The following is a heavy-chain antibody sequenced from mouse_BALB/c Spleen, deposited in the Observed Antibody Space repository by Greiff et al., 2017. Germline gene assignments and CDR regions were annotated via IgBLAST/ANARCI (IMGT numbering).Heavy chain of an antibody. CDR2: INPSNGGT. CDR1: GYTFTSYY. D-gene: IGHD2-1*01. J-gene: IGHJ2*01. Sequence: QVQLQQSGAELVKPGASVKLSCKASGYTFTSYYMYWVKQRPGQGLEWIGEINPSNGGTNFNEKFKSKATLTVDKSSSTAYMQLSSLTSEDSAVYYCTRGNYVGYWGQGTTLTVSS. V-gene: IGHV1S81*02. CDR3: TRGNYVGY.